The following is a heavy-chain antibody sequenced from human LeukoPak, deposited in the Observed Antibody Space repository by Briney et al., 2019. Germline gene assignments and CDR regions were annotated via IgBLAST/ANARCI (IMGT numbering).Heavy chain of an antibody. V-gene: IGHV3-21*01. CDR2: IISSSSYI. CDR3: ARDYYDSSGIFDY. CDR1: GFTFSSYS. J-gene: IGHJ4*02. D-gene: IGHD3-22*01. Sequence: PGGSLRLSCAASGFTFSSYSMNWVRQAPGKGLEWVSSIISSSSYIYYADSVKGRFTISRDNAKNSLYLQMNSLRAEDTAVYYCARDYYDSSGIFDYWGQGTLVTVLS.